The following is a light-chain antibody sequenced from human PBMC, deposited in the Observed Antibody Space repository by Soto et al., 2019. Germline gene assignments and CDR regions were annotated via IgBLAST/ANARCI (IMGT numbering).Light chain of an antibody. J-gene: IGKJ4*01. V-gene: IGKV3D-15*01. CDR3: QQYNNWPLT. CDR1: QGIGDT. CDR2: HAS. Sequence: EVVMMQSPATLSVSPGEGGTLSCMAIQGIGDTLAWYEHKPGKAPRLLIYHASNRATGIPARFSGSGSGTEFTLTISSLPSEDFAIYYCQQYNNWPLTFGGGTKVDIK.